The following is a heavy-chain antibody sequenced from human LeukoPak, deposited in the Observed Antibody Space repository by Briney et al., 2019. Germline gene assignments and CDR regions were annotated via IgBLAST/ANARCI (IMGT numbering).Heavy chain of an antibody. J-gene: IGHJ3*02. D-gene: IGHD5-18*01. CDR3: ARDPSGYSYGLLRGSYAFDI. Sequence: GASVKVSCKASGYTFTSYGISWVRQAPGQGLEWMGWISAYNGNTNYAQKLQGRVTMTTDTSTSTAYMELRSLRSDDTAVYYCARDPSGYSYGLLRGSYAFDIWGQGTMVTVSS. CDR1: GYTFTSYG. CDR2: ISAYNGNT. V-gene: IGHV1-18*01.